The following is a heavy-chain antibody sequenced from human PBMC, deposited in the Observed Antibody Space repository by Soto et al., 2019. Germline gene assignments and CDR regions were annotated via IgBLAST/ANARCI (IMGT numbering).Heavy chain of an antibody. Sequence: NLTLTCTVSGSSINNNANYWCWIRQPPGKGLEWIGYVYYSGTTDYIPSLPSRLSMSTDKSQNQFPLKLNSVTAADTATYYCASMSDGYDKWYLHRWGRGTLVTVSS. CDR3: ASMSDGYDKWYLHR. D-gene: IGHD2-21*01. J-gene: IGHJ2*01. CDR1: GSSINNNANY. V-gene: IGHV4-30-4*01. CDR2: VYYSGTT.